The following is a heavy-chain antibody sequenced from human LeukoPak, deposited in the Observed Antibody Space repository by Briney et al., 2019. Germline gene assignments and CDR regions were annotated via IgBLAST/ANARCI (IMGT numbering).Heavy chain of an antibody. D-gene: IGHD6-13*01. V-gene: IGHV1-18*01. Sequence: ASVKVSCKASGYTFTSYGISWVRQAPGQGLEWMGWISAYNGNTNYAQKLQGRVTMTTDTSTSTAYMELSSLRSEDTAVYYCAAGLVIAAAEELDPWGQGTLVTVSS. CDR3: AAGLVIAAAEELDP. CDR1: GYTFTSYG. J-gene: IGHJ5*02. CDR2: ISAYNGNT.